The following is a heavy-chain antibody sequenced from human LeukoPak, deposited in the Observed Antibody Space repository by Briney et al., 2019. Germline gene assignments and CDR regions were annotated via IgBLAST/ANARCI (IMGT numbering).Heavy chain of an antibody. CDR1: GYTLTELS. CDR3: ARNRAYSGSYFDAFDI. CDR2: FDPEDDEP. V-gene: IGHV1-24*01. J-gene: IGHJ3*02. Sequence: ASVKVSCKVSGYTLTELSMHWVRQAPGKGLEWMGGFDPEDDEPIYAQSLQGRVTMTEDTSTDTAYMELSGLTSDDAAVYYCARNRAYSGSYFDAFDIWGQGTMVTVSS. D-gene: IGHD1-26*01.